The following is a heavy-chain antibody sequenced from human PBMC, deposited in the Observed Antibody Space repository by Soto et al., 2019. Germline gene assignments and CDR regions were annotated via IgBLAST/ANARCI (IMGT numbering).Heavy chain of an antibody. CDR2: ISSSTGGT. CDR3: AQGGLSTNGLPY. D-gene: IGHD2-8*01. Sequence: EVQLLESGGGLVQPGGSLRLSCEASGFTFCSSDMTWVRQAPGQGLEWVSSISSSTGGTFYAGSVAGRFTISMDNFKNTLYLQMTILKAEDTDVYRCAQGGLSTNGLPYWCQGTLVTVSA. V-gene: IGHV3-23*01. CDR1: GFTFCSSD. J-gene: IGHJ4*02.